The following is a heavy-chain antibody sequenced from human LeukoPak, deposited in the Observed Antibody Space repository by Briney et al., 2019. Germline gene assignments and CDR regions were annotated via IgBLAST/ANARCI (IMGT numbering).Heavy chain of an antibody. CDR2: IIWNSGII. CDR1: GFTFSSYA. D-gene: IGHD3-3*01. V-gene: IGHV3-9*01. CDR3: AKGVWSGSTDGMDV. J-gene: IGHJ6*02. Sequence: GGSLRLSCAASGFTFSSYAMSWVRQAPGKGLEWVSGIIWNSGIIGYADSVKGRFTISRDNAKNSLYLQMNSLRVEDTALYYCAKGVWSGSTDGMDVWGQGTTVTVSS.